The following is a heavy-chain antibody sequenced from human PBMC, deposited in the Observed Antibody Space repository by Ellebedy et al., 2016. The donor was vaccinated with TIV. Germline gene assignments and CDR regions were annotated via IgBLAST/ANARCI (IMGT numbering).Heavy chain of an antibody. CDR1: GFTFSSYA. D-gene: IGHD2-21*01. Sequence: GESLKISXVASGFTFSSYAMSWVRLAPGKGLEWVSGISGSGGSTYYADSVKGRFTISRDKSKNTLFLQMNSLRAEDTAAYYCAKMASIAYCGGDCFGPHDYWGQGTLVTVSS. V-gene: IGHV3-23*01. J-gene: IGHJ4*02. CDR2: ISGSGGST. CDR3: AKMASIAYCGGDCFGPHDY.